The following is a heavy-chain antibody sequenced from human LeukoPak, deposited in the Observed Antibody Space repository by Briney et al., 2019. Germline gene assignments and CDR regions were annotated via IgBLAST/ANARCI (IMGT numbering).Heavy chain of an antibody. CDR3: ANDLDSNTWYVSLFDY. CDR2: ISWNSGSI. V-gene: IGHV3-9*01. D-gene: IGHD6-13*01. Sequence: GGSLRLSCAASGFTFDDYAMHWVRQAPGKGLEWVSGISWNSGSIGYADSVKGRFTISRDNAKNSLYLQMNSLRAEDTALYYCANDLDSNTWYVSLFDYWGQGTLVTVSS. CDR1: GFTFDDYA. J-gene: IGHJ4*02.